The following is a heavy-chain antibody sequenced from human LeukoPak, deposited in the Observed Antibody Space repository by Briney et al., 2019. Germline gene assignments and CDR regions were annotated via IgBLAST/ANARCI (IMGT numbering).Heavy chain of an antibody. CDR1: GLTFGDYA. V-gene: IGHV3-49*04. J-gene: IGHJ4*02. CDR2: IRSKSYGGTT. D-gene: IGHD6-19*01. Sequence: GGPLRLSCTASGLTFGDYAMSWVRQAPGKGLEWVSFIRSKSYGGTTQYAASVVGRFTISRDDSKSSAYLQMNSLKTEDTAVYYCTISSGWPIHDYWGQGTLVVVSS. CDR3: TISSGWPIHDY.